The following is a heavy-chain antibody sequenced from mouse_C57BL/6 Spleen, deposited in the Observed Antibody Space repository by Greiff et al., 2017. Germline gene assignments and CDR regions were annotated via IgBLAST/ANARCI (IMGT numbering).Heavy chain of an antibody. CDR2: IDPETGGT. J-gene: IGHJ3*01. D-gene: IGHD1-1*02. V-gene: IGHV1-15*01. CDR3: TRIGTEGFAY. Sequence: QVQLQQSEAELVRPGASVTLSCKASGYTFTDYEMHWVKQTPVHGLEWIGAIDPETGGTAYNQKFKGKAILTADKSSSTAYMELRSLTSEDSAVYYCTRIGTEGFAYWGQGTLVTVSA. CDR1: GYTFTDYE.